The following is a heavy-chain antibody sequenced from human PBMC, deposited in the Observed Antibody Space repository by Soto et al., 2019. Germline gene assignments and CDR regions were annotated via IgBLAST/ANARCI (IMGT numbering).Heavy chain of an antibody. CDR2: IYYSGST. CDR1: GGSISSGDYY. Sequence: QVQLQESGPGLVKPSQTLSLTCTVSGGSISSGDYYWSWIRQPPGKGLEGIGYIYYSGSTYYHPSLKIRVTSSVDPSKPSFSLKLSAGTAVDTAVYYCASRGTTSYCSGGSCYARGFDYWGQGTLVTVSS. V-gene: IGHV4-30-4*01. CDR3: ASRGTTSYCSGGSCYARGFDY. D-gene: IGHD2-15*01. J-gene: IGHJ4*02.